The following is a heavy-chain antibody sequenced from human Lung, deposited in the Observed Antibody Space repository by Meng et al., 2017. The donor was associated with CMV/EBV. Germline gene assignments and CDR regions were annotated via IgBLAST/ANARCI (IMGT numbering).Heavy chain of an antibody. CDR1: GGTFSSYA. CDR3: ARGLEGGGNSPD. D-gene: IGHD4-23*01. CDR2: IIPIFGTA. J-gene: IGHJ4*02. Sequence: SVXVSXXASGGTFSSYAISWVRQAPGQGLEWMGGIIPIFGTANYSQKFQGRVTITTDESTSTAYMELSSLRSEDTAVYYCARGLEGGGNSPDWGQGTLVNVYS. V-gene: IGHV1-69*05.